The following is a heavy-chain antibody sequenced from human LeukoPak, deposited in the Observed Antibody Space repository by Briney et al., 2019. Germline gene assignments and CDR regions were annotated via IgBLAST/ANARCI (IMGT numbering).Heavy chain of an antibody. CDR3: AGVVPAAMRIGY. J-gene: IGHJ4*02. Sequence: SETLSLTCTVSGGSISSGDYYWSWIRQPPGKGLEWIGYIYYSGSTYYNPSLKSRVTISVDTSKNQFSLKLSSVTAADTAVYYCAGVVPAAMRIGYWGQGTLVTVSS. V-gene: IGHV4-30-4*08. D-gene: IGHD2-2*01. CDR2: IYYSGST. CDR1: GGSISSGDYY.